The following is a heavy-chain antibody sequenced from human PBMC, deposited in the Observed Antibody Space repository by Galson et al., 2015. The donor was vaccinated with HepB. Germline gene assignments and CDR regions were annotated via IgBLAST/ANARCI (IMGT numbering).Heavy chain of an antibody. D-gene: IGHD5-12*01. Sequence: SVKVSCKASGYTFTSYGISWVRQAPGQGLEWMGWISAYNGNTNYAQKLQGRVTMTTDTSTSTAYMELRSLRSDDTAVYYCARGIWRLRQRSYYFDYWGQGTLVTVSS. V-gene: IGHV1-18*01. CDR1: GYTFTSYG. J-gene: IGHJ4*02. CDR2: ISAYNGNT. CDR3: ARGIWRLRQRSYYFDY.